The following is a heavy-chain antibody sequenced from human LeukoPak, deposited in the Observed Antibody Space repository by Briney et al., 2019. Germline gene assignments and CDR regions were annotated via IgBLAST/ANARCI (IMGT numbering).Heavy chain of an antibody. CDR1: GGSFSGYY. J-gene: IGHJ4*02. CDR3: ARRYGGYLPFDY. D-gene: IGHD5-12*01. V-gene: IGHV4-34*01. CDR2: INHSGST. Sequence: SETLSLTCAVYGGSFSGYYWSWIRQPPGKGLEWIGEINHSGSTNYNPFLKSRVTISVDTSKNQFSLKLSSVTAADTAVYYCARRYGGYLPFDYWGQGTLVTVSS.